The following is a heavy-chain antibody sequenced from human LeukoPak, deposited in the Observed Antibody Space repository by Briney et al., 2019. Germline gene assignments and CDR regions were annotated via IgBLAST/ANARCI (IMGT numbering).Heavy chain of an antibody. D-gene: IGHD6-19*01. CDR1: GFTCSSYA. V-gene: IGHV3-64D*06. J-gene: IGHJ4*02. Sequence: PGGSLTLSCSASGFTCSSYAMHWVRQAPGKGLEYVSAISSNGGSTYYADSVKGRFTISRDNSKNTLYLQMSSLRAEDTAVYYCVNSTAVARGTGYWGQGTLVTVSS. CDR2: ISSNGGST. CDR3: VNSTAVARGTGY.